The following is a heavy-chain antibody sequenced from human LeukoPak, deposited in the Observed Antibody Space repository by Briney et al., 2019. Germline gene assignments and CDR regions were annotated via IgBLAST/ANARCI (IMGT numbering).Heavy chain of an antibody. CDR1: GYTFTSDW. CDR3: ARPSGQLGNNWFDP. J-gene: IGHJ5*02. Sequence: GESLKISCKGSGYTFTSDWISWVRQMPGEGLEWMGRIDPFDSYANYNPSFQGHVTISADKSISTAYLQWSSLKASDTAIYYRARPSGQLGNNWFDPWGQGTLVTVSS. D-gene: IGHD1-1*01. CDR2: IDPFDSYA. V-gene: IGHV5-10-1*01.